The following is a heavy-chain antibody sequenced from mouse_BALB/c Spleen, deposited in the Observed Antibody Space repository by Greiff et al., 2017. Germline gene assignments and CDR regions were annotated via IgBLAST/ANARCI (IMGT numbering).Heavy chain of an antibody. CDR2: IKPYNDGT. D-gene: IGHD2-3*01. Sequence: VQLQQSGPELVKPGASVKMSCKASGYTLTSYVMHWVKQTPGQGLEWIGYIKPYNDGTKYNEKFKGKATLTSDKSSSTAYMELSSLTSEDSAVYYCARDDGYSYWYFDVWGAGTTVTVSS. CDR3: ARDDGYSYWYFDV. J-gene: IGHJ1*01. CDR1: GYTLTSYV. V-gene: IGHV1-14*01.